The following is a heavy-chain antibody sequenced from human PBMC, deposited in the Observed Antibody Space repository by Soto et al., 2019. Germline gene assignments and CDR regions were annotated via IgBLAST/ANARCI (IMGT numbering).Heavy chain of an antibody. CDR1: GGSISSGGYY. Sequence: SETLSLTCTVSGGSISSGGYYWSWIRQHPGKGLEWIGYIYYSGRTYYNPSLKSRVTISVDTSKNQFSLKLSSVTAADTAVYYCARAKLGKSDTPDIWFDPWGQGTRVTVSS. D-gene: IGHD2-15*01. V-gene: IGHV4-31*03. CDR2: IYYSGRT. CDR3: ARAKLGKSDTPDIWFDP. J-gene: IGHJ5*02.